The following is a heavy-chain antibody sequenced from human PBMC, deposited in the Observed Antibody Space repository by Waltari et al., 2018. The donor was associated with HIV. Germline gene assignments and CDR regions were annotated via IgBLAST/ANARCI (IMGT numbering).Heavy chain of an antibody. J-gene: IGHJ4*02. CDR3: ARDWGNRLWFGAPCDY. Sequence: QLQLQESGPGLVKPSETLSLTCTVSGGSISSSSYYWGWIRQPPGKGLEWIGSINYSGSTSYNPALKSRVTISVDTAKNQFSLKLGSVTAADTAVYYCARDWGNRLWFGAPCDYWGQGTLVTVSS. CDR1: GGSISSSSYY. D-gene: IGHD3-10*01. V-gene: IGHV4-39*07. CDR2: INYSGST.